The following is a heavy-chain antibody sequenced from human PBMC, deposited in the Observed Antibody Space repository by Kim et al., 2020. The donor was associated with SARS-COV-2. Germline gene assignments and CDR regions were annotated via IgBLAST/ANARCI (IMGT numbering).Heavy chain of an antibody. CDR3: AKVRGGTSTFRWYFDL. J-gene: IGHJ2*01. CDR1: GFTFSSCA. V-gene: IGHV3-23*01. CDR2: INTGGGDT. Sequence: GGYLRLSCAASGFTFSSCALSWVRQAPGKGLEWVSSINTGGGDTYYADSVKGRFTISRDNSKNTMFLQMNSLRAEDTAVYYCAKVRGGTSTFRWYFDLWGRGTLVSVSS. D-gene: IGHD3-10*01.